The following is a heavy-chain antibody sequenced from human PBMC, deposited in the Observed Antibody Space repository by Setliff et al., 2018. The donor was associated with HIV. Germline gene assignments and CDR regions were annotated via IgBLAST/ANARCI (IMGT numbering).Heavy chain of an antibody. CDR2: IRTSDTDI. CDR3: ARASSGY. Sequence: GESLKISCAASGFTFSSYGMNWVRQAPGKGLEWVSNIRTSDTDIYYADSVKGRFTISRDNAKNSLFLQMNSLRAEDTAVYYCARASSGYWGQGTLVT. CDR1: GFTFSSYG. J-gene: IGHJ4*02. V-gene: IGHV3-48*03. D-gene: IGHD6-19*01.